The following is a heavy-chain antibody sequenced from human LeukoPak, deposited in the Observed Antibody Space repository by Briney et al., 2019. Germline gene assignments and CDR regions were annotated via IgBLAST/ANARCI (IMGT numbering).Heavy chain of an antibody. CDR3: ARESATGHWFDP. D-gene: IGHD2-15*01. CDR1: GGSISSGGYS. J-gene: IGHJ5*02. Sequence: SETLSLTCAVSGGSISSGGYSWSWIRQPPGKGLEWIGYIYHSGSTYYNPSLKSRVTISVGRSKNQFSLKLSSVTAADTAVYYCARESATGHWFDPWGQGTLVTVSS. V-gene: IGHV4-30-2*01. CDR2: IYHSGST.